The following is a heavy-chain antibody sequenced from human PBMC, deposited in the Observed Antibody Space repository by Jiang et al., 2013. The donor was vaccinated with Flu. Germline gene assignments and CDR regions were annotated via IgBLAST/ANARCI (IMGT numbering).Heavy chain of an antibody. D-gene: IGHD3-16*01. Sequence: GLVKPSETLSLTCTVSGGSISSHYWSWIRQPPGKGLEWIGYIYYSGSTNYNPSLKSRVTISVDTSKNQFSLKLSSVTAADTAVYYCARVPTFHPYNWFDPWGQGTLVTVSS. J-gene: IGHJ5*02. CDR1: GGSISSHY. V-gene: IGHV4-59*11. CDR2: IYYSGST. CDR3: ARVPTFHPYNWFDP.